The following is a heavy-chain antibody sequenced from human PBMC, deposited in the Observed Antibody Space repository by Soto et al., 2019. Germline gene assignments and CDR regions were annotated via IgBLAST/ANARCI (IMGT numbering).Heavy chain of an antibody. J-gene: IGHJ4*02. CDR2: IYWDDDK. V-gene: IGHV2-5*02. Sequence: QITLKESGPTLVKPTQTLTLTCTFSGFSLSTSGVGVGWIRQPPGKALEWLALIYWDDDKRYSPSLKSRRTNTTDTSNNQVVLTMTNMDPVDTATYYCAHDHGDLTFDYWGQGTLVTVSS. D-gene: IGHD4-17*01. CDR1: GFSLSTSGVG. CDR3: AHDHGDLTFDY.